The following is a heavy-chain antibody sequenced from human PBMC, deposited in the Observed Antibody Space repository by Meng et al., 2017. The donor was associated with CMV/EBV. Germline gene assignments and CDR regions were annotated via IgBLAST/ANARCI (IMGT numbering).Heavy chain of an antibody. V-gene: IGHV6-1*01. CDR1: GDSVSSNSAA. J-gene: IGHJ6*02. Sequence: LRLSCAISGDSVSSNSAAWNWIRQSPSRGLEWLGRTYYRSKWYNDYAVSAKSRITINPDTSKNQFSLQLNSVTPEDTAVYYCARDIASYYYDSSGYPNLYYYYGMDVWGQGTTVTVSS. CDR3: ARDIASYYYDSSGYPNLYYYYGMDV. D-gene: IGHD3-22*01. CDR2: TYYRSKWYN.